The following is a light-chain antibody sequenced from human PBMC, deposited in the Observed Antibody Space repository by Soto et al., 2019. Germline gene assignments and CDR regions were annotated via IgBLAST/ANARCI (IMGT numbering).Light chain of an antibody. CDR1: QSVNYNY. CDR3: QQYGDSPFT. J-gene: IGKJ3*01. Sequence: EIVLTQSPGTLSLSPGERATLSCRASQSVNYNYLAWFQQKPGQAPRLLIYGASSTATGIPDRFSGGGPWTYFTLTISRLEPEDFAVYYCQQYGDSPFTSGPGNKVYIK. V-gene: IGKV3-20*01. CDR2: GAS.